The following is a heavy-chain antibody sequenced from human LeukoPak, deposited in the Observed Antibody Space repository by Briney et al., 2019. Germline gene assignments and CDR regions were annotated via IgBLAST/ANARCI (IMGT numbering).Heavy chain of an antibody. CDR2: ISAYNGNT. J-gene: IGHJ6*04. V-gene: IGHV1-18*04. CDR1: GYTFTSYG. Sequence: GASVKVSCKASGYTFTSYGISWVRQAPGQGLEWMGWISAYNGNTNYAQKPQGRVTMTTDTSTSTAYMELRSLRSDDTAVYYCARDLPYCGGDCYSNGMDVWGKGTTVTVSS. D-gene: IGHD2-21*02. CDR3: ARDLPYCGGDCYSNGMDV.